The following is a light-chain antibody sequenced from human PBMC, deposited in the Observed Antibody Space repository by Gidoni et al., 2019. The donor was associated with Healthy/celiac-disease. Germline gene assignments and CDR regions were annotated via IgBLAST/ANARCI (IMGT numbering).Light chain of an antibody. V-gene: IGLV3-1*01. CDR3: QAWDSSTVV. J-gene: IGLJ2*01. Sequence: SYELTQPPSVSVSPGHTASITCSGDKLGDKYVSCYQQKPGQSPVLVMLQVTKRPSGIPERFSGSNSGNTATLTISGTQAMDEADYYCQAWDSSTVVFGGGTKLTVL. CDR2: QVT. CDR1: KLGDKY.